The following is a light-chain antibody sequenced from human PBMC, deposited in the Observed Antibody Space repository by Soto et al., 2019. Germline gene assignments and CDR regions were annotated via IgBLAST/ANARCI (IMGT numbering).Light chain of an antibody. Sequence: DIQMTQSPSSLSASVGDRVTITCQASQDISNYLNGYQQKPGKAPKLLIYDASNLETGVPSRFSGSGAGTDCTFTISRLQPEDIATYYCQQYDNLPLTFGGGTQVEIK. V-gene: IGKV1-33*01. J-gene: IGKJ4*01. CDR1: QDISNY. CDR2: DAS. CDR3: QQYDNLPLT.